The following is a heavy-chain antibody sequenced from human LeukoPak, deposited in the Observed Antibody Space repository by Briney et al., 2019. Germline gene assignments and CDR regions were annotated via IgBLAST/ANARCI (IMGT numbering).Heavy chain of an antibody. CDR3: ARGGGWFDP. CDR2: IYQSGTT. V-gene: IGHV4-30-2*01. CDR1: GGSISSGGYS. Sequence: PSETLSLTCAVSGGSISSGGYSWHWIRQPPGKGLEWIGYIYQSGTTYYNPSLMSRVTVSLDRSRNQFSLKLNSVTAADTAVYYCARGGGWFDPWGQGTLVTVSS. J-gene: IGHJ5*02. D-gene: IGHD3-16*01.